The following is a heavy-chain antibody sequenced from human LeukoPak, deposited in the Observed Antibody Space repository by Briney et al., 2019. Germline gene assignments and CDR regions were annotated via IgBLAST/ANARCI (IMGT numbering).Heavy chain of an antibody. CDR1: GGSISSYY. D-gene: IGHD4/OR15-4a*01. V-gene: IGHV4-59*01. CDR2: VYYTGST. CDR3: VRGPYGASISKWFDP. J-gene: IGHJ5*02. Sequence: PSETLSLTCTVSGGSISSYYWSWVRQPPGKGLEWIGFVYYTGSTNYSPSLKSRVTISVDTSKNQFSLKLRSVTAADTAVYYCVRGPYGASISKWFDPWGQGTLVIVSS.